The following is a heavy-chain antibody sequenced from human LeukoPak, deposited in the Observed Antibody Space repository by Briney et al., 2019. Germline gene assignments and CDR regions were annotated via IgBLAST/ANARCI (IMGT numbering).Heavy chain of an antibody. Sequence: SETLSLTCTVSGGSISSYYWSWIRQPPGKGLEWIGYIYYSGSTNYNPSLKSRVTISVDTPKNQFSLKLSSVTAADTAVYYCARERPVGTAVAGPFDYWGQGTLVIVSS. J-gene: IGHJ4*02. V-gene: IGHV4-59*01. CDR1: GGSISSYY. CDR3: ARERPVGTAVAGPFDY. D-gene: IGHD6-19*01. CDR2: IYYSGST.